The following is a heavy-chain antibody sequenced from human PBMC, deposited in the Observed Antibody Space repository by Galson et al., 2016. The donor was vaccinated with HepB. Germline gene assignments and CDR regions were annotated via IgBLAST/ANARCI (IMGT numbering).Heavy chain of an antibody. Sequence: SLRLSCAASGFTFSVSSIHWVRQAPGKGLEWVSAISGSGDKTYYADSMRGRFTISRDNSKNMLYLQMNSLRVDDTAVYYCARQRGDGTNSYWWDLFDPWGQGTLVTVSS. CDR3: ARQRGDGTNSYWWDLFDP. CDR1: GFTFSVSS. V-gene: IGHV3-23*01. J-gene: IGHJ5*02. D-gene: IGHD2-8*02. CDR2: ISGSGDKT.